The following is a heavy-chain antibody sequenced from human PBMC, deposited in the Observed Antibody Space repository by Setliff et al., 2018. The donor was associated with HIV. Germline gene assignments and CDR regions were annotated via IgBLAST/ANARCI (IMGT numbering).Heavy chain of an antibody. CDR3: AGDRSGIAVAAPDAFDV. J-gene: IGHJ3*01. CDR1: GGSFRNYA. CDR2: IIPLLGTP. Sequence: GASVKVSCKASGGSFRNYAINWVRQAPGQGLEWMGGIIPLLGTPNYAHKFQGRVTITADKYSSTVYMELSSLRFEDSAVFYFAGDRSGIAVAAPDAFDVWGQGTMVTVSS. D-gene: IGHD6-19*01. V-gene: IGHV1-69*06.